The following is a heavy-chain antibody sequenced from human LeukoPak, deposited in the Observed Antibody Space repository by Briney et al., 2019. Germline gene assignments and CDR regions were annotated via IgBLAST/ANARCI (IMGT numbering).Heavy chain of an antibody. J-gene: IGHJ4*02. D-gene: IGHD4-23*01. V-gene: IGHV1-18*01. CDR3: ARDPNPSATVDPFDY. CDR1: GYTFTSYG. CDR2: ISAYNGNT. Sequence: ASVKVSCKASGYTFTSYGISWVRQAPGQGLEWMGWISAYNGNTNYAQELQGRVTMTTDTSTSTAYMELRSLRSDDTAVYYCARDPNPSATVDPFDYWGQGTLVTVSS.